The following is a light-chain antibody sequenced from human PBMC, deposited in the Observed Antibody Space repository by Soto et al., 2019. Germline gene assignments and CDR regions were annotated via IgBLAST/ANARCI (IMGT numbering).Light chain of an antibody. CDR3: QQYNIWPRT. CDR1: QSVSSN. CDR2: GAS. V-gene: IGKV3-15*01. Sequence: EIVMTQSPATLSVSPGERATLSCRASQSVSSNLAWYQQKPGQAPRLLIYGASTRGTGIPARFSGSGSGTEFPLTISSLQSEDVAVYYCQQYNIWPRTFGQGTKVET. J-gene: IGKJ1*01.